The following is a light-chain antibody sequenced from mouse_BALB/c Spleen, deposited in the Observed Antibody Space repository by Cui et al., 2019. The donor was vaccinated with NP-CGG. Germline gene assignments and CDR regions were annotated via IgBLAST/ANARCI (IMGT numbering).Light chain of an antibody. J-gene: IGLJ3*01. V-gene: IGLV1*01. CDR3: II. Sequence: QAVMTQESALTTSPGETVTLTCRSSTGAVTTSNYANWVQEKPDHLFTGLIGGTNNRAPGVPARFSGSLIGDKAALTITGAQTEDEATDFSIIFGSGTKVTVL. CDR2: GTN. CDR1: TGAVTTSNY.